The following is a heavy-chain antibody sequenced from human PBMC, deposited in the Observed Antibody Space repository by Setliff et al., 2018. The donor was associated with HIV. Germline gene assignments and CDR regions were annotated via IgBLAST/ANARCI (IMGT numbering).Heavy chain of an antibody. V-gene: IGHV1-2*04. Sequence: VASVKVSCKASGYTFTGYYMHWVRQAPGQGLEWMGWINPNSGGTNYAQKFQGWVTMTRDTSISTAYMELSRLRSDDTAVYYCARGTYYNFWSGYYIDWFDPWGQGTLVTVSS. D-gene: IGHD3-3*01. J-gene: IGHJ5*02. CDR3: ARGTYYNFWSGYYIDWFDP. CDR1: GYTFTGYY. CDR2: INPNSGGT.